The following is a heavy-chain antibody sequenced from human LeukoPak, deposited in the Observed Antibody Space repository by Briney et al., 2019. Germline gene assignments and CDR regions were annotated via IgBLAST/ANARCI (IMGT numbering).Heavy chain of an antibody. CDR2: LSGTGATT. CDR1: GFTFSSYA. Sequence: GGSVRLSCAASGFTFSSYAMSWVRQAPGKGLEWVSSLSGTGATTYYADSVKGRFTISRDNSKNTLYLQLNSLRAEDTAVYYCAKDQSGGYCSGGSCYNWFDPWGQGTLVTVSS. D-gene: IGHD2-15*01. J-gene: IGHJ5*02. V-gene: IGHV3-23*01. CDR3: AKDQSGGYCSGGSCYNWFDP.